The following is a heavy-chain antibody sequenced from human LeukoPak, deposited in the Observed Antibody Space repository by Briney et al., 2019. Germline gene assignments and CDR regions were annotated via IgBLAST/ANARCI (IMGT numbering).Heavy chain of an antibody. Sequence: GGSLRLSCAASGFTFSDYYMSWIRQAPGKGLEWVSYISSSGSTIYYADSVKGRFTISRDNSKNTLYLQMNSLRAEDTAVYYCAILVVVAATTGFDYWGQGTLVTVSS. CDR3: AILVVVAATTGFDY. J-gene: IGHJ4*02. V-gene: IGHV3-11*04. D-gene: IGHD2-15*01. CDR2: ISSSGSTI. CDR1: GFTFSDYY.